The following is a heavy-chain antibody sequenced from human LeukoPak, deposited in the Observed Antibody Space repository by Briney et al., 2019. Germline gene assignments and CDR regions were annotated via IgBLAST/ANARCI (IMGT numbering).Heavy chain of an antibody. CDR2: IKQDGSEK. J-gene: IGHJ3*02. CDR3: ARDHLYAFDI. CDR1: GFTFGDYA. Sequence: PGGSLRLSCTASGFTFGDYAMSWVRQAPGKGLEWVANIKQDGSEKYYVDSVKGRFTISRDSAKNSLYLQMDSLRAEDTAVYYCARDHLYAFDIWGEGTMVTVSS. V-gene: IGHV3-7*01.